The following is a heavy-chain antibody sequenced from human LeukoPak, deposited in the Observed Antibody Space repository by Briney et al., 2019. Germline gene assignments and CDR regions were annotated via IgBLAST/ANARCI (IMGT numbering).Heavy chain of an antibody. CDR2: IYHSGST. CDR3: ARGTVVVVITSLDP. J-gene: IGHJ5*02. CDR1: GYSISSGDYY. D-gene: IGHD3-22*01. V-gene: IGHV4-30-4*08. Sequence: SETLSLTCAVSGYSISSGDYYWTWIRQSPGKGLEWIGFIYHSGSTYYNPSLRSRVTMSVDTSKNQVSLKLSSVTVADTAVHYCARGTVVVVITSLDPWGQGTLVTVSS.